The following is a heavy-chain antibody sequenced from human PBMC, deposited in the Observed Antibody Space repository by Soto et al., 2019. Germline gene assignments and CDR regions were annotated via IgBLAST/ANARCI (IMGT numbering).Heavy chain of an antibody. V-gene: IGHV1-69*02. J-gene: IGHJ6*03. CDR2: IIPILGIA. Sequence: VASVKVSCKASGGTFSSYTISWVRQAPGQGLEWMGRIIPILGIANYAQKFQGRVTITADKSTSTAYMELSSLRSEDTAVYYCARPYSSSYPYYYMDVWGKGTTVTVSS. CDR1: GGTFSSYT. CDR3: ARPYSSSYPYYYMDV. D-gene: IGHD6-6*01.